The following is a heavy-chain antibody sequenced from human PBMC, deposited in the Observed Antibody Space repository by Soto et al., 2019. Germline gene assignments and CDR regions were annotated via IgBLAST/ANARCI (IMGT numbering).Heavy chain of an antibody. CDR2: ISYDGSNK. Sequence: QVQLVESGGGVVQPGRSLRLSCAASGFTFSSYGMHWVRQAPGKGLEWVAVISYDGSNKYYADSVKSRFTISRDNSENTLYQKMNSLRAEDTVVYYCGKDNHGSGSYYKGGGGYFDYWGQGTLVTVSS. J-gene: IGHJ4*02. CDR3: GKDNHGSGSYYKGGGGYFDY. V-gene: IGHV3-30*18. CDR1: GFTFSSYG. D-gene: IGHD3-10*01.